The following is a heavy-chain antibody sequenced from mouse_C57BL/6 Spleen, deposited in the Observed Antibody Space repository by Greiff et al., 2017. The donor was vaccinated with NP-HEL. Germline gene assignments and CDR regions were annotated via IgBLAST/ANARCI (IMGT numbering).Heavy chain of an antibody. J-gene: IGHJ3*01. D-gene: IGHD1-1*01. V-gene: IGHV1-64*01. CDR3: ARYYGSSVAWFAY. CDR1: GYTFTSYW. CDR2: IHPNSGST. Sequence: VQLQQPGAELVKPGASVKLSCKASGYTFTSYWMHWVKQRPGQGLEWIGMIHPNSGSTNYNEKFKSKATLTVDKSSSTAYMQLSSLTSEDSAVYYCARYYGSSVAWFAYWGQGTLVTVSA.